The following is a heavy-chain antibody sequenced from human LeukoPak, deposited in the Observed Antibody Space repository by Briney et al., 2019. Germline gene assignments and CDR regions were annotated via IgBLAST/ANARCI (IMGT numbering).Heavy chain of an antibody. V-gene: IGHV3-43D*03. CDR3: ASLTYYYDSSGYYPDY. D-gene: IGHD3-22*01. Sequence: GGSLRLSCAASGFTFDDYAMHWVRQAPGKGLEWVSLISWDGGSTYYADSVKGRFTISRDNSKNSLYLQMNSLRAEDTAVYYCASLTYYYDSSGYYPDYWGQGTLVTVSS. CDR1: GFTFDDYA. CDR2: ISWDGGST. J-gene: IGHJ4*02.